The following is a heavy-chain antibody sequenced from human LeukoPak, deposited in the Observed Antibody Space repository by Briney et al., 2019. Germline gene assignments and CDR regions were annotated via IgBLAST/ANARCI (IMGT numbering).Heavy chain of an antibody. V-gene: IGHV4-39*07. Sequence: PSETLSLTCTVSGGSISSSNYYWGWIRQPPGKGLEWIGSIYYSGSTYYNPSLKSRVTISVDTSKNQFSLKLSSVTAADTAVYYCARGLVVAGSDGDAFDIWGQGTRVTVS. J-gene: IGHJ3*02. CDR2: IYYSGST. CDR1: GGSISSSNYY. CDR3: ARGLVVAGSDGDAFDI. D-gene: IGHD6-19*01.